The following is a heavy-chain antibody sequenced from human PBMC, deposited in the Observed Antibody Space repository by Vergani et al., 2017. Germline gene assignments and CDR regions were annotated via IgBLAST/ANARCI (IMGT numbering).Heavy chain of an antibody. CDR3: SRGLSDAFDI. CDR2: ISSSGSTI. J-gene: IGHJ3*02. V-gene: IGHV3-48*03. Sequence: EVQMVESGGGLVQPGGSLRLSCAASGFTFSSYEMNWVRQAPGKGLERFSYISSSGSTIYYADSVKGRFTISRDNAKNSLYLQMNSLRAEDTAVYYCSRGLSDAFDIWGQGTMVTVSS. CDR1: GFTFSSYE.